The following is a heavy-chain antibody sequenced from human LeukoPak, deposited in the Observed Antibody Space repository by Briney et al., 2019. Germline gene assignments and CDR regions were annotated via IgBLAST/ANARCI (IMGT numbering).Heavy chain of an antibody. J-gene: IGHJ4*02. V-gene: IGHV1-69*05. CDR3: AGYCSGGSCYGGYYFDY. Sequence: EASVKVSCKASGGTFSSYAISWVRQAPGQGLEWIGRIIPIFGTANYAQKFKGRVTITTDESTSTAYMEMSSLGSEDTAVYYCAGYCSGGSCYGGYYFDYWGQGTLVTVSS. CDR2: IIPIFGTA. CDR1: GGTFSSYA. D-gene: IGHD2-15*01.